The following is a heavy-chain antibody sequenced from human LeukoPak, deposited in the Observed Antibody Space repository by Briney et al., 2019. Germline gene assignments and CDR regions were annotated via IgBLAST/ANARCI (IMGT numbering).Heavy chain of an antibody. CDR2: IIPIFGTA. J-gene: IGHJ4*02. D-gene: IGHD4-11*01. CDR3: ASQTTVTPVDY. Sequence: ASVTVSCKASGGTFSSYAISWVRQAPGQGLEGMGGIIPIFGTANYAQMFQGRITITADKSTSTAYMELSSLRSEDTAVYYCASQTTVTPVDYWGQGTLVTVSS. CDR1: GGTFSSYA. V-gene: IGHV1-69*06.